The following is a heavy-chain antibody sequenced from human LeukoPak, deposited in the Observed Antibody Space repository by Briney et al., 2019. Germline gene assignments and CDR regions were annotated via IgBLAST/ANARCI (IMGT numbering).Heavy chain of an antibody. D-gene: IGHD3-3*01. V-gene: IGHV3-30*03. CDR2: ISNDGSRK. J-gene: IGHJ4*02. CDR1: GFTFSRHG. CDR3: ARDRAWNYFDY. Sequence: PGGSLRLSCAPSGFTFSRHGMHWVRQAPGKGLEWVAIISNDGSRKYYAHSVEGRFTISRDNSKNTLYLQMDSLGAEDTAVYYCARDRAWNYFDYWGQGTLVTVSS.